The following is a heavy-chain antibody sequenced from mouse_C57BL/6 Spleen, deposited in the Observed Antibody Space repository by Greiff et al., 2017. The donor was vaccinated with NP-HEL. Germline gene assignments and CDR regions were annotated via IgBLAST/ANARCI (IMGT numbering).Heavy chain of an antibody. CDR1: GYTFTSYW. V-gene: IGHV1-52*01. J-gene: IGHJ2*01. CDR2: IDPSDSET. CDR3: ARPDYDAYFDY. Sequence: QVQLQQPGAELVRPGSSVKLSCKASGYTFTSYWMHWVKQRPIQGLEWIGNIDPSDSETHYNQKFKDKATLTVDKSSSTAYMQLSSLTSEDSAVYYCARPDYDAYFDYWGQGTTLTVSS. D-gene: IGHD2-4*01.